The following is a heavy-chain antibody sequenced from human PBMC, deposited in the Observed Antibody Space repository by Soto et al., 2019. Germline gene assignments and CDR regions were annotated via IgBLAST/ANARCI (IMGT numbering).Heavy chain of an antibody. CDR2: IYYSGST. D-gene: IGHD3-22*01. V-gene: IGHV4-59*12. CDR3: ARERIYDSSGYYYLDY. CDR1: GGSISSYY. Sequence: SETLSLTCTVSGGSISSYYWSWIRQPPGKGLEWIGYIYYSGSTNYNPSLKSRVTISVDTSKNQFSLKLSSVTAADTAVYYCARERIYDSSGYYYLDYWGQGTLVTVSS. J-gene: IGHJ4*02.